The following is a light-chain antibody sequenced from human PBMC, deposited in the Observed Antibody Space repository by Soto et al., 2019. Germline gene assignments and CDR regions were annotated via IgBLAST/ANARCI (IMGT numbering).Light chain of an antibody. CDR2: DAS. Sequence: EIVLTQSLATLSLTPAERATLSCRASQSVSSSLAWYQQKPGQAPRLLIYDASNRATGIPARFSGSGSGTDFTLTISSLEPEDFAVYYCQQRSNWPPFGPGTKVDI. V-gene: IGKV3-11*01. CDR3: QQRSNWPP. CDR1: QSVSSS. J-gene: IGKJ3*01.